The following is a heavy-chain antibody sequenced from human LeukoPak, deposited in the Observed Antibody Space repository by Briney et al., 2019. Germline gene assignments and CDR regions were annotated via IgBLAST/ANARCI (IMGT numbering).Heavy chain of an antibody. CDR1: GGSISSYY. CDR3: ARSSLTGYCSGGSCYSDPHAFDI. D-gene: IGHD2-15*01. CDR2: IYYSGST. J-gene: IGHJ3*02. Sequence: SEALSLTCTVSGGSISSYYWSWIRQPPGKGLEWIGYIYYSGSTNYNPSLKSRVTISVDTSKNQFSLKLSSVTAADTAVYYCARSSLTGYCSGGSCYSDPHAFDIWGQGTMVTVSS. V-gene: IGHV4-59*01.